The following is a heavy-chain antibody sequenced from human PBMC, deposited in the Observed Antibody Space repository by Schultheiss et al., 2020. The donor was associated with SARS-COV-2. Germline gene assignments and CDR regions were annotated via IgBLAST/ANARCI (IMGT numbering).Heavy chain of an antibody. CDR1: GFSFDHFA. J-gene: IGHJ5*02. CDR3: ARGEHYYDILTGYYSDPDWFDP. CDR2: ITWNSNTV. V-gene: IGHV3-9*01. D-gene: IGHD3-9*01. Sequence: GGSLRLSCVGSGFSFDHFAMHWVRQAPGKGLEWVSGITWNSNTVAYADSVKGRFTISRDNARNSLYLQMNSLRAEDTAVYYCARGEHYYDILTGYYSDPDWFDPWGQGTLVTVSS.